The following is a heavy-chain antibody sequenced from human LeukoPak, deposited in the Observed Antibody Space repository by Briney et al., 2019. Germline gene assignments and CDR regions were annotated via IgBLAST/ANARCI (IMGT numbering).Heavy chain of an antibody. CDR2: ISNSSSTI. Sequence: GGSLRLSCAASGFTFSSYSMNWVRQAPGKGLEWVSYISNSSSTIYYADSVKGRFTISRDNAKNSLYLQMNSLRAEDTAVYYCARDRGSGYDWRGYFDYWGQGTLVTVSS. J-gene: IGHJ4*02. CDR3: ARDRGSGYDWRGYFDY. CDR1: GFTFSSYS. D-gene: IGHD5-12*01. V-gene: IGHV3-48*01.